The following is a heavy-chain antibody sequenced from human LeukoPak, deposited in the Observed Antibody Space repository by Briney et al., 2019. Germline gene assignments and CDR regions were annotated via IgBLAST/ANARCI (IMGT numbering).Heavy chain of an antibody. CDR1: GFTFSSYS. D-gene: IGHD6-19*01. CDR3: AKDLSRAVAADWFDP. J-gene: IGHJ5*02. CDR2: ISDSGGST. V-gene: IGHV3-23*01. Sequence: GGSLRLSCAASGFTFSSYSMSWVRQAPGKGLEWVSSISDSGGSTYYADSVKGRFTISRDNSKNTLYLQMTNLRAADTAVYYCAKDLSRAVAADWFDPWDQGSLVTVSS.